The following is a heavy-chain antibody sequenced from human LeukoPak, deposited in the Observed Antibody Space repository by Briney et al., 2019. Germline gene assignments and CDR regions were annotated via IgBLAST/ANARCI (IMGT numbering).Heavy chain of an antibody. J-gene: IGHJ6*03. CDR2: ISGSGGST. D-gene: IGHD3-10*01. V-gene: IGHV3-23*01. Sequence: TGGSLRLSCAASGFTFSNFGVTWVRQTPGKRLEWVSGISGSGGSTYYADSVKGRFTISRDNSKNTLYLQMNSLRVEDTAVFYCARGLGAMDVWGKGTTVIVSS. CDR1: GFTFSNFG. CDR3: ARGLGAMDV.